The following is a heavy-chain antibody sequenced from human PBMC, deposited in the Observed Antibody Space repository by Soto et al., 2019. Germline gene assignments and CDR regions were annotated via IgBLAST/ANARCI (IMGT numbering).Heavy chain of an antibody. CDR1: GFTFSSFA. D-gene: IGHD3-10*01. V-gene: IGHV3-64D*08. CDR2: ISSNGGST. J-gene: IGHJ4*02. CDR3: VKDRRGSFRAFDY. Sequence: ESGGDLVQSGGSLRLSCSASGFTFSSFAMHWVRQASGKGLEYVSAISSNGGSTSYADSVKGRFIISRDNTQNTLYLQMSGLRTEDTAVYYCVKDRRGSFRAFDYWGQGTVVTVSS.